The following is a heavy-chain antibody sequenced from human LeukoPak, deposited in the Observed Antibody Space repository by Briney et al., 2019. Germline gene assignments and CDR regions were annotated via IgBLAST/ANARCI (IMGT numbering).Heavy chain of an antibody. CDR2: IIPIFGTA. D-gene: IGHD1-7*01. CDR3: ARHPRRRLGDSRNYDAFDI. CDR1: GGTFSSYA. V-gene: IGHV1-69*13. Sequence: SVKVSFKASGGTFSSYAISWVRQAPGQGLEWMGGIIPIFGTANYAQKFQGRVTITADESTSTAYMELSSLRSEDTAVYFCARHPRRRLGDSRNYDAFDIWGQGTMVTISS. J-gene: IGHJ3*02.